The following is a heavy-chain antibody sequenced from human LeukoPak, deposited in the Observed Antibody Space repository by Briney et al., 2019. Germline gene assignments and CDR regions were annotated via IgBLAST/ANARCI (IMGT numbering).Heavy chain of an antibody. CDR1: GFTFSSYA. CDR3: ARIEVVVITSNGGNAFDI. J-gene: IGHJ3*02. CDR2: ISYDGSNK. V-gene: IGHV3-30-3*01. D-gene: IGHD3-22*01. Sequence: GSLRLSCAASGFTFSSYAMHWVRQAPGKGLEWVAVISYDGSNKYYADSVKGRFTISRDNSKNTLYLQMNSLRAEDTAVYYCARIEVVVITSNGGNAFDIWGQGTMVTVSS.